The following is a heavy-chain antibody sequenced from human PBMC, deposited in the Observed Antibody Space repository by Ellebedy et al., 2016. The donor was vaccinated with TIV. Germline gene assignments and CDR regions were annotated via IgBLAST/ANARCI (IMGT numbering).Heavy chain of an antibody. Sequence: GESLKISXAASGFTFSTYAIHWVRQAPGRGLECVALISHDESNKNYADSVKGRFTISRDNSKNTLFLQMNSLRDEDTAVYYCARDAVGSIDYWGQGNLVTVSS. CDR2: ISHDESNK. J-gene: IGHJ4*02. V-gene: IGHV3-30*07. CDR1: GFTFSTYA. D-gene: IGHD2-2*03. CDR3: ARDAVGSIDY.